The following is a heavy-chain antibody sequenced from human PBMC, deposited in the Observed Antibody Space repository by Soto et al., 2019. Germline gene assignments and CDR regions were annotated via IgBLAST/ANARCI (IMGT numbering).Heavy chain of an antibody. CDR1: GYTFTSYG. Sequence: QVHLVQSGAEVKKPGASVKVSCKASGYTFTSYGITWVRQAPGQGLEWMGWLSAHNGNTDYAQKLQGRVIVTRDTSTSPAYMALRSLISDDTAVYYCARGRYGDYWGQGALVTVSS. CDR2: LSAHNGNT. J-gene: IGHJ4*02. CDR3: ARGRYGDY. V-gene: IGHV1-18*01. D-gene: IGHD1-1*01.